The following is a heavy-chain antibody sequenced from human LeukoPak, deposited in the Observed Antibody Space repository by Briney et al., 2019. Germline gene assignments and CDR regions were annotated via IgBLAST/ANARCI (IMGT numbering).Heavy chain of an antibody. CDR1: GFTFSSYG. CDR2: ISSRGGST. D-gene: IGHD1-26*01. CDR3: AKEGYSGSQFDY. Sequence: PGGTLRLSCAASGFTFSSYGMSWVRQAPGKGLEWVSGISSRGGSTYFADSVKGRFTISRDNSKYTLYVQMNSLRAEDTAVYYCAKEGYSGSQFDYWGQGTLVTVSS. V-gene: IGHV3-23*01. J-gene: IGHJ4*02.